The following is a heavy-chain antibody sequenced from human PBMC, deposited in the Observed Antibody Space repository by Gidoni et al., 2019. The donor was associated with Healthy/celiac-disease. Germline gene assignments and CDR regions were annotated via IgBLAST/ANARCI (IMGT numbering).Heavy chain of an antibody. CDR3: ARGAAARPFDY. J-gene: IGHJ4*02. Sequence: QVQLQESGTGLVKPSETLSLTCTVSGGSISSYYWSWIRQPPGKGLEWIGYIYYSGSTNYNPSLKSRVTISVDTSKNQFSLKLSSVTAADTAVYYCARGAAARPFDYWGQGTLVTVSS. CDR2: IYYSGST. D-gene: IGHD6-13*01. CDR1: GGSISSYY. V-gene: IGHV4-59*01.